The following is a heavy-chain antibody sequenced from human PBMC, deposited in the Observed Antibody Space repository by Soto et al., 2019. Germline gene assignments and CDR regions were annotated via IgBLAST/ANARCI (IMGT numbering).Heavy chain of an antibody. J-gene: IGHJ4*02. CDR1: GGSISNNGHY. D-gene: IGHD4-4*01. V-gene: IGHV4-31*03. CDR3: ARDQGGYSGLDN. Sequence: QVQLQESGPGLVKPSETLSLTCTVSGGSISNNGHYWSWIRQRPGKGLEWIGYIHYRGGTSYNPSLKSRLTISVDTSKNQFSLRLQSVTAADTAVYYCARDQGGYSGLDNWGQGTLVTVSS. CDR2: IHYRGGT.